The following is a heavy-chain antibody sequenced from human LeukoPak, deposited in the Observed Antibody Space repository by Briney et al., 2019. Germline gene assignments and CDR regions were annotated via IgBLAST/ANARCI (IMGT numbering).Heavy chain of an antibody. CDR2: IYTSGST. V-gene: IGHV4-61*02. CDR1: GGSISSGSYY. D-gene: IGHD5-18*01. Sequence: SKTLSLTCTVSGGSISSGSYYWSWLRPPAGKGLEWIGRIYTSGSTNYNPSLKSRVTISVDTSKNQFSLKLSSVTAADTAVYYCARDSGYSYGLRYYYYYYMDVWGKGTTVTISS. CDR3: ARDSGYSYGLRYYYYYYMDV. J-gene: IGHJ6*03.